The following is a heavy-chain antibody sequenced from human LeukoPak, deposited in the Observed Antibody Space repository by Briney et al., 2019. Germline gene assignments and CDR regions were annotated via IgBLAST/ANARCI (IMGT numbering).Heavy chain of an antibody. D-gene: IGHD5-18*01. CDR3: ARGPNSYGYVPVYYYYYMDV. CDR1: GYTFTSYG. Sequence: ASVKVSCKASGYTFTSYGISWVRQAPGQGLEWMGWISAYNGNTNYAQKLQGRVTMTTDTSTSTAYMELRSLRSDDTAVYYCARGPNSYGYVPVYYYYYMDVWGKGTTVTVSS. J-gene: IGHJ6*03. CDR2: ISAYNGNT. V-gene: IGHV1-18*01.